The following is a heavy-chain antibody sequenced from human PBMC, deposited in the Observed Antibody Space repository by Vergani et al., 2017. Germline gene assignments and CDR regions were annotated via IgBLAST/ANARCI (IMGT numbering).Heavy chain of an antibody. V-gene: IGHV3-43*01. CDR1: GFTFDDYA. D-gene: IGHD3-16*01. CDR2: ISWDATNK. CDR3: VKEGGTLFFDC. J-gene: IGHJ4*02. Sequence: EVQLVESGGGLVQPGRSLRLSCAASGFTFDDYAIHWVRQAPGKGLEWVSLISWDATNKFYADSVKGRFTISRDNSKNSLYLQMNSLRIEDTALYYCVKEGGTLFFDCWGQGTLVTVSS.